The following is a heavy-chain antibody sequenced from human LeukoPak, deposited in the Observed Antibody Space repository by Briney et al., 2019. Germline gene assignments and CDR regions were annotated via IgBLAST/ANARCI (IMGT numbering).Heavy chain of an antibody. V-gene: IGHV3-48*01. J-gene: IGHJ4*02. CDR1: GFSFNSYA. CDR3: ARVSGGRTEYFDS. CDR2: ITGSSRTK. D-gene: IGHD1/OR15-1a*01. Sequence: GRSLRLSCAASGFSFNSYAMNWVRQAPGVGLQGISYITGSSRTKDYSDSVTGRFTPSRDKARTSLYLQMNSLRAEDTAVYYCARVSGGRTEYFDSWGQGTLVTVSS.